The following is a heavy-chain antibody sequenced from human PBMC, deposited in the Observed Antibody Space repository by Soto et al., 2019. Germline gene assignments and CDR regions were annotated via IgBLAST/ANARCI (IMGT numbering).Heavy chain of an antibody. CDR2: IIPIFGTA. CDR3: ARVNYDILTGYYYYFDY. J-gene: IGHJ4*02. CDR1: GGTFSSYA. Sequence: SVKVSCKASGGTFSSYAISWLRQSPGQGLEWMGGIIPIFGTANYAQKSQGRVTITADESTSTAYMELSSLRSEDTAVYYCARVNYDILTGYYYYFDYWGQGTLVTVSS. V-gene: IGHV1-69*13. D-gene: IGHD3-9*01.